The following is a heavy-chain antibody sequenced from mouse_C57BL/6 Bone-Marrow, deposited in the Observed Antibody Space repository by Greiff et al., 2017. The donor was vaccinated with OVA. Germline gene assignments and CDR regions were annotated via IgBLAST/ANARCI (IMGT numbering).Heavy chain of an antibody. CDR3: ASYGSSPHYYAMDY. V-gene: IGHV1-69*01. CDR2: IDPSDSYT. D-gene: IGHD1-1*01. Sequence: QVQLQQPGAELVMPGASVKLSCKASGYTFTSYWMHWVKQRPGQGLEWIGEIDPSDSYTNYNQKFKGKSTLTVDKSSSTAYTQLSSLTSEDSAVYYCASYGSSPHYYAMDYWGQGTSVTVSS. CDR1: GYTFTSYW. J-gene: IGHJ4*01.